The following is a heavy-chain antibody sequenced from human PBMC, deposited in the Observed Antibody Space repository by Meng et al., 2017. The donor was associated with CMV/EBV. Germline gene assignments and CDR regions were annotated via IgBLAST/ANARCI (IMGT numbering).Heavy chain of an antibody. CDR3: AREADCTRTTCPPGS. CDR1: GYTFTSYD. J-gene: IGHJ5*02. CDR2: MNPNSGNT. Sequence: ASVKVSCKASGYTFTSYDINWVRQATGQGLEWMGWMNPNSGNTGYAQKFQGRVTMTRNTSISTAYMELSSLRSEDTAVYYCAREADCTRTTCPPGSWGQGTLVTVSS. V-gene: IGHV1-8*01. D-gene: IGHD1-7*01.